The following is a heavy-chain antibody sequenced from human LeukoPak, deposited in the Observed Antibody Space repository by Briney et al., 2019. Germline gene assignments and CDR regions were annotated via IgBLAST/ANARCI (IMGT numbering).Heavy chain of an antibody. J-gene: IGHJ4*02. Sequence: SETLSLTCTVSGGSISSYYWSWIRQPAGKGLEWIGRIYTSGSTNYNPSLKSRVTMSVDTSKNQFSLKLSSVTAADTAVHYCAREAEYSSGWSYYLDYWGQGTLVTVSS. CDR3: AREAEYSSGWSYYLDY. D-gene: IGHD6-19*01. CDR2: IYTSGST. CDR1: GGSISSYY. V-gene: IGHV4-4*07.